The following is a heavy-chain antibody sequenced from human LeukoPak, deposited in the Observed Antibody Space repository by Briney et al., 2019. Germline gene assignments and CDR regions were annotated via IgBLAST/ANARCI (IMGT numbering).Heavy chain of an antibody. J-gene: IGHJ3*02. D-gene: IGHD3-22*01. Sequence: GASVKVSCKASGYTFTGYYMHWVRQAPGQGLEWMGRINPNSGGTNYAQKFQGRVTMTRDTSISTAYMELSRLRSDDTAVYYCASRSSGYYSGDAFDIWGQGTMVTVSS. CDR3: ASRSSGYYSGDAFDI. CDR1: GYTFTGYY. V-gene: IGHV1-2*06. CDR2: INPNSGGT.